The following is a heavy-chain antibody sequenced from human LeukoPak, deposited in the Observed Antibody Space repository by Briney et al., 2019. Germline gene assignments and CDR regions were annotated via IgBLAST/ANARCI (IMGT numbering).Heavy chain of an antibody. CDR1: GYSISSGYY. Sequence: SETLSLTCAVSGYSISSGYYWGWIRQPPGKGLEWIGSTYHSGSTYYNPSLKSRVTISVDTSKNQFSLKLSSVTAADTAVYYCARIGGFCGFGELCLDYWGQGTLVTVSS. D-gene: IGHD3-10*01. J-gene: IGHJ4*02. V-gene: IGHV4-38-2*01. CDR3: ARIGGFCGFGELCLDY. CDR2: TYHSGST.